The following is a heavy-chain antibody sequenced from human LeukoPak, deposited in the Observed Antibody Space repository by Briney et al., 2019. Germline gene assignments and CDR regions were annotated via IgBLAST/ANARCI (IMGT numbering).Heavy chain of an antibody. CDR1: GFTFSSST. CDR3: AKDPPTVMANAFHI. Sequence: GGSLRLSCAASGFTFSSSTLTWVRQAPGKGLEWVSSISGSGTTTYYADSVKGRFTISRDNSKNALYLQMNSLRADDTAVYSCAKDPPTVMANAFHIWGQGTMVTVS. D-gene: IGHD5-18*01. J-gene: IGHJ3*02. V-gene: IGHV3-23*01. CDR2: ISGSGTTT.